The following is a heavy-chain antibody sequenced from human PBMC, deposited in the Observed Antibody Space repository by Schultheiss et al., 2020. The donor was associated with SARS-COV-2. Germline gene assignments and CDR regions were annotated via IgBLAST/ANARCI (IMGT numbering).Heavy chain of an antibody. Sequence: SQTLSLTCAVYGGSFSGYYWSWIRQPPGKGLEWIGYIYYSGSTNYNPSLKSRVTISVDTSKNQFSLKLSSVTAADTAVYYCARVPHQAYCGGDCYYFDYWGQGTLVTVSS. V-gene: IGHV4-59*08. J-gene: IGHJ4*02. CDR2: IYYSGST. D-gene: IGHD2-21*01. CDR1: GGSFSGYY. CDR3: ARVPHQAYCGGDCYYFDY.